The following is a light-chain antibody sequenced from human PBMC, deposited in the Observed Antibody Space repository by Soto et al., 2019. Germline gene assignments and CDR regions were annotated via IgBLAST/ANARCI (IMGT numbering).Light chain of an antibody. CDR3: QTWDSNTGV. CDR1: KLGDKY. V-gene: IGLV3-1*01. CDR2: QDS. J-gene: IGLJ1*01. Sequence: SSELTQPPSVSVSPGQTASITCSGDKLGDKYACWYQQKPGQSPVLVIYQDSKRPSGIPERFSGSNSGNTATLTISGTQAMDEADYYCQTWDSNTGVFGTGTKVTVL.